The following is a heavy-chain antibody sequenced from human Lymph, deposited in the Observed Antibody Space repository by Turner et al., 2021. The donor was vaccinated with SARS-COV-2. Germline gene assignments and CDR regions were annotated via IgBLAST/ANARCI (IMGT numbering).Heavy chain of an antibody. CDR1: GFTFDDYA. V-gene: IGHV3-43*02. Sequence: EVQLVASVGGVVQPGVSLSLSCASSGFTFDDYAMHWVSQAPGKGLEWVSLMSGDGGSTYYADSVKGRFTISRDDSKNSLYLKINSLRTEDTALYYCAKEGLSGRRLQFVPYFAYWGQGTLVSVSS. CDR3: AKEGLSGRRLQFVPYFAY. CDR2: MSGDGGST. J-gene: IGHJ4*02. D-gene: IGHD5-12*01.